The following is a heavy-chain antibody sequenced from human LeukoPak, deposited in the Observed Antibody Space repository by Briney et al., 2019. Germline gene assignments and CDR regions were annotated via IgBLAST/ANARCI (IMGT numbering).Heavy chain of an antibody. J-gene: IGHJ3*02. CDR1: GFTFSNYF. V-gene: IGHV3-30*04. CDR2: IASDGSHT. D-gene: IGHD2-21*02. CDR3: ARERQDTVIHSGAFDI. Sequence: GRSLRLSCAASGFTFSNYFMHWVRQAPGKGLEWVADIASDGSHTFYVESVKGRFTISRDNSKNTLYLQMNSLRAADTAVYFCARERQDTVIHSGAFDIWGQGTMVTVSS.